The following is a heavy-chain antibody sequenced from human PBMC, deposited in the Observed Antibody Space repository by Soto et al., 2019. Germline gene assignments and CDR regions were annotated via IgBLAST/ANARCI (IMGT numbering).Heavy chain of an antibody. CDR1: GYTFTSYG. CDR2: ISAYNGNT. CDR3: ARVIVVVPAAMRGNWFDP. D-gene: IGHD2-2*01. J-gene: IGHJ5*02. Sequence: ASVKVSCKASGYTFTSYGMSWVRQAPGQGLEWMGWISAYNGNTNYAQKLQGRVTMTTDTSTSTAYMELRSLRSDDTAVYYCARVIVVVPAAMRGNWFDPWGQGTLVTVSS. V-gene: IGHV1-18*01.